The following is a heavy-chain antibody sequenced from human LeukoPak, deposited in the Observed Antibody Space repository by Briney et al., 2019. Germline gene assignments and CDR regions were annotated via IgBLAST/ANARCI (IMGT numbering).Heavy chain of an antibody. CDR1: GFTFDDYA. CDR2: ISWNSGSI. J-gene: IGHJ3*02. V-gene: IGHV3-9*01. Sequence: GRSLRLSCAASGFTFDDYAMHRVRQAPGKGLEWVSGISWNSGSIGYADSVKGRFTISRDNAKNSLYLQMNSLRAEDTALYYCVKDSGSYHDAFDIWGQGTMDTVSS. CDR3: VKDSGSYHDAFDI. D-gene: IGHD1-26*01.